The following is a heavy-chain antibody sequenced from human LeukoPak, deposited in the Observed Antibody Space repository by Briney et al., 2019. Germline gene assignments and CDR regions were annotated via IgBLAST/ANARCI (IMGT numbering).Heavy chain of an antibody. CDR2: INPSGGST. V-gene: IGHV1-46*01. CDR3: ARGPRGLGSRRFNWFDP. CDR1: GYTFTSYY. D-gene: IGHD3-10*01. Sequence: ASVKVSCKASGYTFTSYYMHWVRQAPGQGLEWMGIINPSGGSTSYAQKFQGRVTMTRDTSTSTVYMELSSLRSEDTAVYYCARGPRGLGSRRFNWFDPWGQGTLVTVSS. J-gene: IGHJ5*02.